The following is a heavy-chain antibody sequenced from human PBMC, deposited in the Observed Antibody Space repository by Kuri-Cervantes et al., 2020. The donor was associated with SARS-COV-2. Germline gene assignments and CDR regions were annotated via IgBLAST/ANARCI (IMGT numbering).Heavy chain of an antibody. CDR2: IYYSGST. J-gene: IGHJ4*02. V-gene: IGHV4-39*01. Sequence: ESLKISCTGSGGSISSSSYYWGWIRQPPGKGLEWIGSIYYSGSTYYNPSLKSRVTISVDTSKNQLSLKLSSVIAADTAVYYCASRRFPEGSTGIDYWGQGTLVTVSS. D-gene: IGHD1-14*01. CDR1: GGSISSSSYY. CDR3: ASRRFPEGSTGIDY.